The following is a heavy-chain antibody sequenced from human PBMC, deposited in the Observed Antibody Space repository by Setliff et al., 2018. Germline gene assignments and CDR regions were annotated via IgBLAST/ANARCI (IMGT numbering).Heavy chain of an antibody. CDR2: SNHGGST. V-gene: IGHV4-34*01. CDR1: GESFSNNY. Sequence: PSETLSLTCSVYGESFSNNYWSWIRQSPGRGLEWIGESNHGGSTSYNPSLKSRLTMSVGTSKNQFSLKLTSVTAADSAAYYCARLSWNGLRYFGLDVWGQGTTVTVSS. D-gene: IGHD3-3*01. J-gene: IGHJ6*02. CDR3: ARLSWNGLRYFGLDV.